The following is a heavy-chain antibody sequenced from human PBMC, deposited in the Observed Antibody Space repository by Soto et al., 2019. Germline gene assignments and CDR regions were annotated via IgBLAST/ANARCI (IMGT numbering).Heavy chain of an antibody. CDR2: IYYSGST. D-gene: IGHD2-2*02. V-gene: IGHV4-31*03. J-gene: IGHJ5*02. Sequence: TLSLTCTVSGGSISSGGYYWSRIRQHPGKGLEWMGYIYYSGSTYYNPSLKSRVTISVDTSKNQFSLKLSSVTAADTAVYYCAREYRLSWFDPWGQGTLVTVSS. CDR3: AREYRLSWFDP. CDR1: GGSISSGGYY.